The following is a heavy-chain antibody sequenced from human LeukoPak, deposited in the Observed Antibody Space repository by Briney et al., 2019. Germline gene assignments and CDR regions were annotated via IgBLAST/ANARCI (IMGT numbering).Heavy chain of an antibody. CDR1: GFTFRNFA. Sequence: PGGSLRLSCSAPGFTFRNFAISWVRQAPGKGLEWVSSIGGGDTHYADSVKGRFTISRDDSRSTVDLQMSSLRAEDTAVYYCAKDGRSLNSIYDYLDSWRRGTMVTASS. V-gene: IGHV3-23*01. CDR2: IGGGDT. J-gene: IGHJ4*02. D-gene: IGHD3-16*01. CDR3: AKDGRSLNSIYDYLDS.